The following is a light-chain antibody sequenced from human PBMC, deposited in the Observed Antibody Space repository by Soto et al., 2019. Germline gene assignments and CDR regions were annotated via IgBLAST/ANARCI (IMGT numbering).Light chain of an antibody. J-gene: IGKJ1*01. CDR1: QSVSSN. CDR3: QQYNNRPWT. CDR2: GAS. V-gene: IGKV3-15*01. Sequence: EIVMTQSPATLSVSPGERATLSCRASQSVSSNLAWYQQKPGQAPRLLLYGASTRATGIPARFSGSGSGTEFTLPISSLQSEDFAVYYCQQYNNRPWTFGQGTKV.